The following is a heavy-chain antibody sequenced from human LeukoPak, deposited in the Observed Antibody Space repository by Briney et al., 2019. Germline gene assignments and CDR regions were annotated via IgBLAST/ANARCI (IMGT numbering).Heavy chain of an antibody. CDR2: ISTSSSYI. J-gene: IGHJ5*02. Sequence: PSETLSLTCTVSGGSISSYYWNWVRRAPGKGLEWVSSISTSSSYIYYADSVRGRFTISRDNAKNSLYLQMNSLRAEDTAVYSCARGADGVSSNSRGWFDPWGQGTLVTVSS. V-gene: IGHV3-21*01. CDR3: ARGADGVSSNSRGWFDP. CDR1: GGSISSYY. D-gene: IGHD2-15*01.